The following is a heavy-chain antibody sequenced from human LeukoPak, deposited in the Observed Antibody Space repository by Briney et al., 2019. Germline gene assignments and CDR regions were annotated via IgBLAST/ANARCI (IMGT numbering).Heavy chain of an antibody. J-gene: IGHJ4*02. V-gene: IGHV3-30-3*02. CDR3: AKMRPEIVVVAEIDY. CDR2: ISYDGSNK. Sequence: PGGSLRLSCAASGFTFSSYAMHWVRQAPGKGLEWMAVISYDGSNKYYADSVKGRFTISRDNSKNTLYLQMNSLRAEDTAVYYCAKMRPEIVVVAEIDYWGQGTLVTVSS. CDR1: GFTFSSYA. D-gene: IGHD2-15*01.